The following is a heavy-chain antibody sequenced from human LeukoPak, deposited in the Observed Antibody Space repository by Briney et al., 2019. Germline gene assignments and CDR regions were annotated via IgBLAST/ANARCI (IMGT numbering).Heavy chain of an antibody. Sequence: ASVKVSCKASGYTFTRNALNWVRQALGQGLDWMGWINPNTGNPTYAQGFTGRFVFSLDTSVSTAYLRITSLKAEDTAVYYCARTYYDFWSGYHKFDYWGQGTLVTVSS. D-gene: IGHD3-3*01. CDR1: GYTFTRNA. CDR2: INPNTGNP. J-gene: IGHJ4*02. CDR3: ARTYYDFWSGYHKFDY. V-gene: IGHV7-4-1*02.